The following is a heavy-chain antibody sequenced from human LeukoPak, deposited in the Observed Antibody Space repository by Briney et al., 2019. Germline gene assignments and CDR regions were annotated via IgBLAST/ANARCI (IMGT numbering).Heavy chain of an antibody. CDR3: ARSVYSGSGRSWFDP. CDR1: GGTFSSYG. V-gene: IGHV1-69*13. CDR2: IIPIFGTP. Sequence: SVKVSCKASGGTFSSYGISWVRQAPGQGLEWMGGIIPIFGTPNYAQKFQGRVTITADESTSTAYMELSSLRCEDTAVYYCARSVYSGSGRSWFDPWGQGTLVTVSS. J-gene: IGHJ5*02. D-gene: IGHD1-26*01.